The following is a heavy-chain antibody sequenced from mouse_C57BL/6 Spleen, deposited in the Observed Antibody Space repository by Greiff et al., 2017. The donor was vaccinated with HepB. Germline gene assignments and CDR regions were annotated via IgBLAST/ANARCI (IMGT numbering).Heavy chain of an antibody. V-gene: IGHV1-15*01. Sequence: VQLQQSGAELVRPGASVTLSCKASGYTFTDYEMHWVKQTPVHGLEWIGAIDPETGGTAYNQKFKGKAILTADKSSSTAYMELRSLTSEDSAVYYCTRRDGYSPYFDVWGTGTTVTVSS. CDR1: GYTFTDYE. D-gene: IGHD2-3*01. J-gene: IGHJ1*03. CDR3: TRRDGYSPYFDV. CDR2: IDPETGGT.